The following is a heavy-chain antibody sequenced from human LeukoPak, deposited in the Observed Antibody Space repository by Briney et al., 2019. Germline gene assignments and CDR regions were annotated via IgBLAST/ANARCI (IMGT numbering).Heavy chain of an antibody. J-gene: IGHJ4*02. CDR3: ARQYYSDHYGYYPPGY. D-gene: IGHD3-22*01. Sequence: SETLSLTCTVSSGSVSSTIYYWGWIRQPPGKGLEWIGSIYYSGSTYYNPSLKSRVTISVDTSKNQFSLNLSSVTAADTAMYYCARQYYSDHYGYYPPGYWGQGTLVTVSS. V-gene: IGHV4-39*01. CDR2: IYYSGST. CDR1: SGSVSSTIYY.